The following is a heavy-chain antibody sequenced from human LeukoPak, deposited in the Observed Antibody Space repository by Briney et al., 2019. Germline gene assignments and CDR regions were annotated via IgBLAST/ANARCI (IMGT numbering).Heavy chain of an antibody. V-gene: IGHV4-39*01. CDR2: IFYSGST. D-gene: IGHD3-10*01. Sequence: SETLSLTCTVSGGSISSRSHYWGWIRQPPGKGLEWIGSIFYSGSTYYNPSLKSRVTISVDTSKNQFSLKLSSVTAADTAVYYCARLSGSGRSYYMDVWGKGTTVTISS. CDR3: ARLSGSGRSYYMDV. CDR1: GGSISSRSHY. J-gene: IGHJ6*03.